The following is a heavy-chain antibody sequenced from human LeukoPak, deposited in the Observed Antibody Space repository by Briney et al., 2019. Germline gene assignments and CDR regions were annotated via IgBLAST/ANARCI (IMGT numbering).Heavy chain of an antibody. CDR3: AKAGTTGTTAHYYMDV. J-gene: IGHJ6*03. D-gene: IGHD1-1*01. CDR2: ISGSGGST. CDR1: GFTFSSYA. V-gene: IGHV3-23*01. Sequence: GGSLRLSCAASGFTFSSYAMSWVRQAPGKGLECVSAISGSGGSTYYADSVKGRFTISRDNSKNTLYLQMNSLRAEDTAVYYCAKAGTTGTTAHYYMDVWGKGTTVTVSS.